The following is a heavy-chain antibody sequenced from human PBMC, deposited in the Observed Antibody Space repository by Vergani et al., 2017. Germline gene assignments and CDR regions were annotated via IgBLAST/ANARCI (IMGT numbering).Heavy chain of an antibody. CDR1: GGSISSGGYY. D-gene: IGHD5-24*01. V-gene: IGHV4-31*03. Sequence: QVQLQESGPGLVKPSQTLSLTCTVSGGSISSGGYYWSWIRQHPGKGLEWIGYIYYSGSTYYNPSLKSRVTISVDTSKNQFSLKLSSVTAAETAVYYCARAPKESWLQGAPFDYWGQGTLVTVSS. CDR3: ARAPKESWLQGAPFDY. CDR2: IYYSGST. J-gene: IGHJ4*02.